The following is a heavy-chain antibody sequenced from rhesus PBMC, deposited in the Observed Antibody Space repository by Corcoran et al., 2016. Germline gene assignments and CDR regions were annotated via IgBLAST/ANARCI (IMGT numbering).Heavy chain of an antibody. D-gene: IGHD2-27*01. CDR2: ISPFNGNK. CDR3: ATSKNIAVVFTAMFDV. CDR1: GYTFTSYY. J-gene: IGHJ5-1*01. V-gene: IGHV1-180*01. Sequence: QVQLVQSGAEIKQPGASVTLSCKASGYTFTSYYMHWVRQAPGQGLEWIGLISPFNGNKGYPQNCQGRVTITTDTATSTGYMELSRLRSEDTAVYDCATSKNIAVVFTAMFDVWGPGVLVTVSS.